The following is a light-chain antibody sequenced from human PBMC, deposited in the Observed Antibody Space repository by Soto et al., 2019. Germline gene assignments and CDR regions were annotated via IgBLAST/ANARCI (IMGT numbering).Light chain of an antibody. J-gene: IGKJ5*01. CDR1: QFVSSN. V-gene: IGKV3D-15*01. CDR2: GAS. Sequence: EIVMTQSPVTLSVSPGERATLSCRASQFVSSNLAWYQQKPGQAPRLLIYGASTRATGIPARFSGSGSGTEFTLTSSNLQSEDFAVYFCQQYHNWPPITFGQGTRLEIK. CDR3: QQYHNWPPIT.